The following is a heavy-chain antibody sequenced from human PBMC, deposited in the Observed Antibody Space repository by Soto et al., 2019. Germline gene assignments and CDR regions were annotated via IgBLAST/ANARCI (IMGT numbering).Heavy chain of an antibody. CDR3: ARGESSGWYR. CDR1: GFTFNIFW. V-gene: IGHV3-74*01. Sequence: PGGSLRLSCAASGFTFNIFWMHWVRQAPGKGLVWVSRINSDGSSTSYADSAKGRFTISRDNAKNTVYLQMNSLRAEDTAVYFCARGESSGWYRWGQGAQVTVSS. D-gene: IGHD6-19*01. J-gene: IGHJ4*02. CDR2: INSDGSST.